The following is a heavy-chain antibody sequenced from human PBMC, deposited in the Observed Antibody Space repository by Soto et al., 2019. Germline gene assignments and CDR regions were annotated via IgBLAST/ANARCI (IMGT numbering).Heavy chain of an antibody. V-gene: IGHV4-31*03. CDR1: GGSISSGGYY. J-gene: IGHJ5*02. CDR2: IYYSGST. Sequence: QVQLQESGPGLVKPSQTLSLTCTVSGGSISSGGYYWSWIRQHPGMGLEWIGYIYYSGSTYYNPSLNSRGTISVDTSKIQFSLTVSSVTAPNTAGYYGATPIDPWGQGTLVTVSS. CDR3: ATPIDP.